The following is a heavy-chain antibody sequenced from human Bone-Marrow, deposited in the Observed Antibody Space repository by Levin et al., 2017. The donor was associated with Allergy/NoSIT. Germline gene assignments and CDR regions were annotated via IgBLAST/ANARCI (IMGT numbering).Heavy chain of an antibody. CDR1: GFIFSHHG. V-gene: IGHV3-33*01. Sequence: GESLKISCETSGFIFSHHGMHWVRQAPGKGLEWVAATWYDGSEKHYGDFVKGRFTISRDNSKNTLYLEMDRLRVEDTAVYYCARSRDGYIHGLSWGQGTLVTVSS. CDR2: TWYDGSEK. CDR3: ARSRDGYIHGLS. J-gene: IGHJ4*02. D-gene: IGHD5-24*01.